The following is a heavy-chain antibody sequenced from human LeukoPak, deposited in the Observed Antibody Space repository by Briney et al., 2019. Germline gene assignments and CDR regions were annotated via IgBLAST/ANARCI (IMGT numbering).Heavy chain of an antibody. D-gene: IGHD3-22*01. J-gene: IGHJ4*02. CDR1: GFTFSDYH. CDR2: ISSSGGTI. Sequence: GGSLRLSCAASGFTFSDYHMSWIRQAPGRGLEWVSYISSSGGTISYADSVKGRFTISRDNSKNTLYLQMNSLRAEDTAVYYCAKAYDSSGYYFDYWGQGTLVTVSS. CDR3: AKAYDSSGYYFDY. V-gene: IGHV3-11*01.